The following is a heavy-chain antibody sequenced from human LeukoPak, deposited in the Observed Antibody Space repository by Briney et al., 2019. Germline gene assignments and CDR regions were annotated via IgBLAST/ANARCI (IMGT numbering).Heavy chain of an antibody. V-gene: IGHV3-20*04. D-gene: IGHD6-6*01. CDR1: GFTFDDYG. Sequence: SGGSLRLSCAASGFTFDDYGMSWVRQAPGKGLEWVSGINWNGGSTGYADSVKGRFTISRDNAKNSLYLQMNSLRAEDTALYYCARDQDAAARYCYYYYYMDVWGKGTTVTVSS. CDR3: ARDQDAAARYCYYYYYMDV. J-gene: IGHJ6*03. CDR2: INWNGGST.